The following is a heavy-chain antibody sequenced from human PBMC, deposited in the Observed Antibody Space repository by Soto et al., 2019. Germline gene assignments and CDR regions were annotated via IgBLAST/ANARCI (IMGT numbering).Heavy chain of an antibody. CDR3: ASTPPTQPRPTDV. CDR2: ISSSSSTI. V-gene: IGHV3-48*01. D-gene: IGHD1-1*01. Sequence: GGSLRLSCAASGFTFSSYSMNWVRQAPGKGLEWVSYISSSSSTIYYADSVKGRFTISRDNAKNSLYLQMNSLRAEDTAVYYCASTPPTQPRPTDVWGKGTTVTVSS. CDR1: GFTFSSYS. J-gene: IGHJ6*04.